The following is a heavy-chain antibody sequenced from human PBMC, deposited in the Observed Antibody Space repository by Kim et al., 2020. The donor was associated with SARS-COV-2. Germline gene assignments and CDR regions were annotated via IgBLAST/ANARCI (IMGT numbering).Heavy chain of an antibody. J-gene: IGHJ4*02. Sequence: SETLSLTCTVSGGSISSGGYYWSWIRQHPGKGLEWIGYIYYSGSTYYNPSLKSRVTISVDTSKNQFSLKLSSVTAADTAVYYCARVERGFGELFPDYWGQGTLVTVSS. CDR2: IYYSGST. CDR1: GGSISSGGYY. V-gene: IGHV4-31*03. D-gene: IGHD3-10*01. CDR3: ARVERGFGELFPDY.